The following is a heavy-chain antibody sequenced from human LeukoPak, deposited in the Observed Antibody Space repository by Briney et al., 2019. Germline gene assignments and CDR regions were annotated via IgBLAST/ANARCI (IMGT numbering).Heavy chain of an antibody. V-gene: IGHV3-15*01. CDR2: IKSKTDGGTT. CDR1: GFTFSNAW. Sequence: GGSLRLSCAASGFTFSNAWMSWVRQAPGKGLEWVGRIKSKTDGGTTDYAAPVKGRFTISRDDSKNTLYLQMNSLKTEDTAMYYCTTARDFWSGYDPYYYYYMDVWGKGTTVTVSS. D-gene: IGHD3-3*01. CDR3: TTARDFWSGYDPYYYYYMDV. J-gene: IGHJ6*03.